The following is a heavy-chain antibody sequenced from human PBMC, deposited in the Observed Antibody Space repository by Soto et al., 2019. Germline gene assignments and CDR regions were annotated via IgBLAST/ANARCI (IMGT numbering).Heavy chain of an antibody. CDR3: ARGFHDYGGLSDAFDI. D-gene: IGHD4-17*01. CDR2: IGTAGDT. V-gene: IGHV3-13*01. CDR1: GFTFSSYD. J-gene: IGHJ3*02. Sequence: GGSLRLSCAASGFTFSSYDMHWVRQATGKGLEWVSAIGTAGDTYYPGSVKGRFTISRENAKNSLYLQMNSLRAGDTAVYYCARGFHDYGGLSDAFDIWGQGTMVTVSS.